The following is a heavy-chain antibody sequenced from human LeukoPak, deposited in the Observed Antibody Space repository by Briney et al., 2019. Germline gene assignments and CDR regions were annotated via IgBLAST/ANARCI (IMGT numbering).Heavy chain of an antibody. CDR2: TGGSDDST. J-gene: IGHJ4*02. CDR1: GFSINGYA. CDR3: TKDLMTGFSSGWYLAY. V-gene: IGHV3-23*01. Sequence: GGSLRLSCEGSGFSINGYAMSWVRQAPGKGLEWVAVTGGSDDSTHYADSVKGRFSISRDTSENRLFLQMNSLRPDDSALYYCTKDLMTGFSSGWYLAYWGQGTLVTVSS. D-gene: IGHD6-25*01.